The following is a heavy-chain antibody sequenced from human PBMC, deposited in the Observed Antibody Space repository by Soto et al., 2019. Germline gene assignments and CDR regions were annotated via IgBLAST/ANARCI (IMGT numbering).Heavy chain of an antibody. V-gene: IGHV4-59*08. J-gene: IGHJ4*02. D-gene: IGHD6-19*01. CDR1: GGSISSYY. Sequence: QVQLQESGPGLVKPSETLSLTCTVSGGSISSYYWSWIRQPPGKGLEWIGYIYYSGSTNYNPSLKSRVTLSVDTSKNQFSLKLSSVTAADTAVYYCARRLRGWYFDYWGQGTLVTVSS. CDR3: ARRLRGWYFDY. CDR2: IYYSGST.